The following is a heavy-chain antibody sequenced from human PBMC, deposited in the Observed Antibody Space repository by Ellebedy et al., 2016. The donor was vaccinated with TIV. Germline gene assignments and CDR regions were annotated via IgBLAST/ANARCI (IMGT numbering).Heavy chain of an antibody. CDR1: GFTFSSYW. CDR2: LKQDGSEI. CDR3: VRDKIVGATIFDY. Sequence: GGSLRLXXVVSGFTFSSYWMSWVRQAPGKGLEWVANLKQDGSEIYYVDSVKGRFTISRDNAKNSSYLQMNSLRAEDTAVYYCVRDKIVGATIFDYWGQGTLVTVSS. J-gene: IGHJ4*02. D-gene: IGHD1-26*01. V-gene: IGHV3-7*01.